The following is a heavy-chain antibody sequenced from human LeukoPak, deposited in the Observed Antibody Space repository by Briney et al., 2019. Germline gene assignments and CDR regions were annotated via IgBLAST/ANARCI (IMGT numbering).Heavy chain of an antibody. Sequence: ASVKVSCKASGGTFSSYAISWARQAPGQGLEWMGGIIPIFGTANYAQKFQGRVTIAADESTSTAYMELSSLRSEDTAVYYCATGGYSYGVDYWGQGTLVTVS. CDR2: IIPIFGTA. CDR3: ATGGYSYGVDY. D-gene: IGHD5-18*01. V-gene: IGHV1-69*13. J-gene: IGHJ4*02. CDR1: GGTFSSYA.